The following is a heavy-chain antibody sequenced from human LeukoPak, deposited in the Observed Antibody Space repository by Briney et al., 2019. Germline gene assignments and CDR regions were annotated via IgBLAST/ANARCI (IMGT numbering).Heavy chain of an antibody. CDR1: GGSISSFY. J-gene: IGHJ4*02. V-gene: IGHV4-59*12. D-gene: IGHD2-21*01. CDR2: IYHSGDT. CDR3: ARKSCVRTILLPHCGGVDY. Sequence: PSETLSLTCTVSGGSISSFYWNWIRQPPGKGLEWIAYIYHSGDTRYNPSLKSRVTISVDTSKSQFSLKLSSVTAADTAVYYCARKSCVRTILLPHCGGVDYWGQGTLVTVSS.